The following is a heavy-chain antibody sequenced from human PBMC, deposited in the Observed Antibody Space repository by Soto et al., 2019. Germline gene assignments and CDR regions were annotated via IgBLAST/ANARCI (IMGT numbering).Heavy chain of an antibody. CDR1: EYTFTSYD. CDR3: ARIVIPQTVTDSTLFDPIHY. Sequence: QVQLVQSGAEVTKPGASVTVSCKASEYTFTSYDINWVRQSPGEGLEWMGWMNPNSGNTGYAQQFQGRVTMTRNTSTSTAYMALRSLRSEDLAVYDCARIVIPQTVTDSTLFDPIHYWGQGTLVTVSS. D-gene: IGHD3-22*01. V-gene: IGHV1-8*01. CDR2: MNPNSGNT. J-gene: IGHJ4*02.